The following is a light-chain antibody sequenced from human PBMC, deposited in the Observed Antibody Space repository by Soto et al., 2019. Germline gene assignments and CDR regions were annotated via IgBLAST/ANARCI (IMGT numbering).Light chain of an antibody. CDR2: AAS. CDR1: QGISSY. Sequence: DIQLTQSPSFLSASVGDRVTITCRASQGISSYLAWYQQKPGKAPNLLIYAASTLQSGVQSRFSGIGSGTEFTLTISSLQPEDFTTYYCQQLNSYPRTFGQGTKVEIK. CDR3: QQLNSYPRT. V-gene: IGKV1-9*01. J-gene: IGKJ1*01.